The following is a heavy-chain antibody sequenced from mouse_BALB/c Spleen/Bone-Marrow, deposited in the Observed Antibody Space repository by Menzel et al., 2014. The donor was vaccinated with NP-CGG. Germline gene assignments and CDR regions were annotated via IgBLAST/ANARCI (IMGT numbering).Heavy chain of an antibody. CDR1: GYTFTSYY. D-gene: IGHD2-4*01. J-gene: IGHJ4*01. CDR3: ARKSQRAYDSMNY. V-gene: IGHV1S56*01. Sequence: QVQLQQSGPELVKPGASVRISRKASGYTFTSYYVHWVRQRPGQGLEWIGWIYPGDFNTKYNEKFKGRATLTADKSSSTASMQVSSLTSEDSAVYSCARKSQRAYDSMNYWGQGTSVTVSS. CDR2: IYPGDFNT.